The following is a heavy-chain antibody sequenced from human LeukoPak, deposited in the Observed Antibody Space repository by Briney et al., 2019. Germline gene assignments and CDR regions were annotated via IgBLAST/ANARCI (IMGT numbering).Heavy chain of an antibody. CDR2: ISSSSSYI. Sequence: GGSLRLSCAASGFTFSSYSMNWVRQAPGKGLEWVSSISSSSSYIYYADSVKGRFTISRDNAKNSLYLQMNSLRAEDTAVYYCAGLLGYPVHPRDYYYYGMDVWGQGTTVTVSS. CDR1: GFTFSSYS. CDR3: AGLLGYPVHPRDYYYYGMDV. D-gene: IGHD3-22*01. J-gene: IGHJ6*02. V-gene: IGHV3-21*01.